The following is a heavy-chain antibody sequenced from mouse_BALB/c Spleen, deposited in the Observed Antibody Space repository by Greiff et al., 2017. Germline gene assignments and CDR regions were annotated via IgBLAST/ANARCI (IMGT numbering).Heavy chain of an antibody. D-gene: IGHD3-1*01. J-gene: IGHJ2*01. CDR1: GYSITSDYA. V-gene: IGHV3-2*02. CDR3: ARSGSSGPDY. CDR2: ISYSGST. Sequence: VQLKESGPGLVKPSQSLSLTCTVTGYSITSDYAWNWIRQFPGNKLEWMGYISYSGSTSYNPSLKSRISITRDTSKNQFFLQLNSVTTDDTATYYCARSGSSGPDYWGQGTTLTVSS.